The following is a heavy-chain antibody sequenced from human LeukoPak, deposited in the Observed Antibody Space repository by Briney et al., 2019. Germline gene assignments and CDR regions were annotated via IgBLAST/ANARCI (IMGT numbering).Heavy chain of an antibody. Sequence: GSLRLSCAVSGFTFSDHYMTWIRQPPGKGLEWIGYIYYNGGTNYNPSLRSRVTISVDTSKNHFSLRLSSVTAADTAMYYCARAGGVDTAMDANFDYWGQGTLVTVSS. V-gene: IGHV4-59*11. D-gene: IGHD5-18*01. CDR3: ARAGGVDTAMDANFDY. CDR1: GFTFSDHY. CDR2: IYYNGGT. J-gene: IGHJ4*02.